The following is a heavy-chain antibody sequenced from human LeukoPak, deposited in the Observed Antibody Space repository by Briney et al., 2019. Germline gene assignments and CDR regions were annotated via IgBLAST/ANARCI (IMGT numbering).Heavy chain of an antibody. Sequence: PSETLSLTCTVSGGSISSYYWSWIRQPPGKGLEWIGYIYYSGSTNYNPSLRSRVTISVDTSKNQFSLKLSSVTAADTAEYYCARGVYIAAAQYAYWGQGTLVTVSS. D-gene: IGHD6-13*01. CDR3: ARGVYIAAAQYAY. J-gene: IGHJ4*02. CDR2: IYYSGST. V-gene: IGHV4-59*01. CDR1: GGSISSYY.